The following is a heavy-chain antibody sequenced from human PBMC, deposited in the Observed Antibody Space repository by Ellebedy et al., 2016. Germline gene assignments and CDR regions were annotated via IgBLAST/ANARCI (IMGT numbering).Heavy chain of an antibody. CDR3: ARRSSSWQNSNWFDP. CDR1: GYSFTSYW. D-gene: IGHD6-13*01. V-gene: IGHV5-51*01. Sequence: GESLKISXKGSGYSFTSYWIGWVRQMPGKGLEWMGIIYPGDSDTRYSPSFQGQVTISADKSISTAYLQWSSLKASDTAMYYCARRSSSWQNSNWFDPWGQGTLVTVSS. CDR2: IYPGDSDT. J-gene: IGHJ5*02.